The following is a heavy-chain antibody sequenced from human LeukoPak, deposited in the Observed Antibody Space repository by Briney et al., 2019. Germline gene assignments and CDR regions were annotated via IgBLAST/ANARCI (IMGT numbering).Heavy chain of an antibody. Sequence: AGGSLRLSCAASGFTFSNYALHWVRQAPGKGLEYVSAISASGGSTYYANSVKGRFTISRDNSKNTLYLQMGSLRTEDMAVYYCAREDDYGDYGFDYWGQGTLVTVSS. V-gene: IGHV3-64*01. CDR1: GFTFSNYA. D-gene: IGHD4-17*01. CDR3: AREDDYGDYGFDY. CDR2: ISASGGST. J-gene: IGHJ4*02.